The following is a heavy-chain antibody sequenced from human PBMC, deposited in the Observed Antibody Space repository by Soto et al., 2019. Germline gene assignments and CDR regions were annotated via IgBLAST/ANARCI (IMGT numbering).Heavy chain of an antibody. CDR3: ARGQEGVVATH. CDR2: IKDGGLT. J-gene: IGHJ4*02. D-gene: IGHD5-12*01. V-gene: IGHV4-34*01. Sequence: QVQLQQWGAGLLKPAETLSLTCVVYGGSFSGYYWSWIRQPPGKGLEWIGEIKDGGLTNYSPSLKIRATISNDPPNNQFSLKLHSVTAADTAVYYCARGQEGVVATHWDQGALVTVSS. CDR1: GGSFSGYY.